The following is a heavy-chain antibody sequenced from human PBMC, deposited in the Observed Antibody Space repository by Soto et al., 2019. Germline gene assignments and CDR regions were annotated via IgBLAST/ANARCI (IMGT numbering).Heavy chain of an antibody. D-gene: IGHD6-13*01. J-gene: IGHJ5*02. CDR1: GYTFTSYG. V-gene: IGHV1-18*01. CDR3: ARVFQQLVNNWFDP. CDR2: ISAYNGNT. Sequence: ASVKVSCKDSGYTFTSYGISWVRQAPGQGLEWMGWISAYNGNTNYAQKLQGRVTMTTDTSTSTAYMELRSLRSDDTAVYYCARVFQQLVNNWFDPWGQGTLVTVSA.